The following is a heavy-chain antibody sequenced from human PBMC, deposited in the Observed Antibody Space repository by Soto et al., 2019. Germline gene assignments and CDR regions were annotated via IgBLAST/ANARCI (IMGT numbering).Heavy chain of an antibody. Sequence: DVQLVESGGGLVKPGGSLRLSCTASGFTFNNYNMNWVRQAQGKGLEWVSSISGYSRHIYYSDSVRGRISISRDNAKDSLYMQMNSLRAEDTAVYYCARDSCPDDASWRCYGMDVWGQGTTVTVS. V-gene: IGHV3-21*01. CDR3: ARDSCPDDASWRCYGMDV. J-gene: IGHJ6*02. CDR1: GFTFNNYN. CDR2: ISGYSRHI. D-gene: IGHD2-2*01.